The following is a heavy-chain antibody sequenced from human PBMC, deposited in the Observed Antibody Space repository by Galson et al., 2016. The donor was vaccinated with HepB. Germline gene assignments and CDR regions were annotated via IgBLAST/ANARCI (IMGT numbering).Heavy chain of an antibody. CDR2: VSDDGTHT. J-gene: IGHJ4*02. CDR1: GFTFSSHA. D-gene: IGHD2/OR15-2a*01. V-gene: IGHV3-30-3*01. Sequence: SLRLSCAASGFTFSSHAMHWVRQAPGKGLEWVAIVSDDGTHTDYADSVKGRFTIPRDNSKNTLYLQMNSLRAEDTSMYYCARSSSCSTIHCFLPFDSWGLGTLVTVSS. CDR3: ARSSSCSTIHCFLPFDS.